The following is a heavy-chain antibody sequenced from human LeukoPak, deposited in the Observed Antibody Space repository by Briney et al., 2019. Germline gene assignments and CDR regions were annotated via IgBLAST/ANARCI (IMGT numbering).Heavy chain of an antibody. V-gene: IGHV3-23*01. J-gene: IGHJ6*03. CDR2: ISGSGGST. CDR1: GFTFSTYG. Sequence: PGGTLRLSCEASGFTFSTYGMSWVRQAPGKGLEWVSAISGSGGSTYYADSVKGRVTISRDNSKNTLYLQMNSLRAEDTAVYYCAKASYYYMDVWGKGTTVTISS. CDR3: AKASYYYMDV.